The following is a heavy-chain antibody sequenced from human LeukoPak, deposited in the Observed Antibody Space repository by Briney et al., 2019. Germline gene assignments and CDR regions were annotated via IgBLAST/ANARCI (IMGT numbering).Heavy chain of an antibody. D-gene: IGHD2-2*01. J-gene: IGHJ6*03. CDR2: INPNSGGT. Sequence: APVKVSCEASGYTFTGYYMHWVRQAPGQGLEWMGWINPNSGGTNYAQEFQGRVTMTRDTSISTACMELSRLRSDDTAVYYCAREMGIGYCSSISCHPDRSMDVWGKGTTVTVSS. CDR3: AREMGIGYCSSISCHPDRSMDV. CDR1: GYTFTGYY. V-gene: IGHV1-2*02.